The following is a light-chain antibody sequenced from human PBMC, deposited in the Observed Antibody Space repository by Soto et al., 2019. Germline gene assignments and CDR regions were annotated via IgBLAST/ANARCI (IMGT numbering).Light chain of an antibody. CDR1: SSDVGSYNF. Sequence: QSALTQPASVSGSPGQSITISCTGTSSDVGSYNFVSWYQQHPGKAPKLMIYEGSKRPSGVSNRFSGSKSGNTASLTISGLQAEDEADYYCCSYAGSSTLVFGGGTKLTVL. CDR2: EGS. V-gene: IGLV2-23*01. J-gene: IGLJ2*01. CDR3: CSYAGSSTLV.